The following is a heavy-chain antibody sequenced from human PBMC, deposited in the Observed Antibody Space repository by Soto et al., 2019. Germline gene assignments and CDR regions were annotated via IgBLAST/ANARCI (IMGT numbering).Heavy chain of an antibody. CDR1: GGSISSYY. J-gene: IGHJ2*01. V-gene: IGHV4-59*01. Sequence: QVQLQELGPGLVKPSETLSLTCSVSGGSISSYYWSWIRQPPGKGLEWIAYIYHSGSTNYNPSLKSRVTIAVDTSKNQLSLNLRSVTAADTAVYYCASATPDWYFDLWCRGTLVTVSS. D-gene: IGHD2-2*01. CDR3: ASATPDWYFDL. CDR2: IYHSGST.